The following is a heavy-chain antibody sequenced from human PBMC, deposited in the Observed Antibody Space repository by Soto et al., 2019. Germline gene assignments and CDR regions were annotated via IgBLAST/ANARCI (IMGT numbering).Heavy chain of an antibody. J-gene: IGHJ6*02. Sequence: SETLSLTCAVYGGSFSGYYWSWIRQPPGKGLEWIGEINHSGSTNYNPSLKSRVTISVDTSKNQFSLKLSSVTAADTAVYYCARGLPTGSYYGTDVWGQGTTVTVSS. CDR2: INHSGST. CDR3: ARGLPTGSYYGTDV. V-gene: IGHV4-34*01. CDR1: GGSFSGYY. D-gene: IGHD4-17*01.